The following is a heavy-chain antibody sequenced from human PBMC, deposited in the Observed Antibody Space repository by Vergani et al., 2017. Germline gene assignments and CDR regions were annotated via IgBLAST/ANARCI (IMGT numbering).Heavy chain of an antibody. D-gene: IGHD2-15*01. J-gene: IGHJ4*02. CDR1: GFTFTNYG. CDR2: TRYDGIVE. V-gene: IGHV3-30*02. CDR3: ATAGAAYCRGASCYDFFEY. Sequence: QVQLVESGGGVVQPGGSLRLSCAAFGFTFTNYGMHWVRQAPGKGLEWVAFTRYDGIVEYYGDSVRGRFTISRDNSKNTLYLQMNRLRPEDTAVYYCATAGAAYCRGASCYDFFEYWGQGTLVTVAS.